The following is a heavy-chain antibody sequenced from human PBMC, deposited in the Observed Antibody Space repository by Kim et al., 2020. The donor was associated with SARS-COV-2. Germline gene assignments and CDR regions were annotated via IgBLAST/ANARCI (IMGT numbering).Heavy chain of an antibody. Sequence: SVKVSCKASGGTFSSYAISWVRQAPGQGLEWMGGIIPIFGTANYAQKFQGRVTITADESTSTAYMELSSLRSEDTAVYYCARDGEYYYDSSGFRWFDPWGQGTLVTVSS. V-gene: IGHV1-69*13. CDR1: GGTFSSYA. D-gene: IGHD3-22*01. CDR3: ARDGEYYYDSSGFRWFDP. CDR2: IIPIFGTA. J-gene: IGHJ5*02.